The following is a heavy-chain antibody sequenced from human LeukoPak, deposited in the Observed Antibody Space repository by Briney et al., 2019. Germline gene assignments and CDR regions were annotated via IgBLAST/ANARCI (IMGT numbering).Heavy chain of an antibody. J-gene: IGHJ3*02. CDR2: ISGDGGSK. D-gene: IGHD6-19*01. CDR1: GFTFDDFD. CDR3: AVSSVAGSDAFDI. Sequence: GGSLRLSCAASGFTFDDFDMLWVPQAQGKGLEWVSLISGDGGSKYYTDSVNGRFTISIDNSKNSLYLQMNSLRTEDTSLYYCAVSSVAGSDAFDIWGRGTMVTVSS. V-gene: IGHV3-43*02.